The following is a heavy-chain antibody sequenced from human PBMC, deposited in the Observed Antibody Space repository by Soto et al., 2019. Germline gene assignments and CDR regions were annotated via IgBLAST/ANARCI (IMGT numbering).Heavy chain of an antibody. Sequence: QVQLQESGPGLVKPSQTLSLTCTVSGGSVSSGDYYWSWIRQPPGKGLEWIAYVYYTGGSYYNPFLKSLATISIDTSKNQFSLKMNSVTAADTAVYYCARDYRSGYDNWGQGVLVTVSS. V-gene: IGHV4-30-4*01. D-gene: IGHD6-19*01. CDR1: GGSVSSGDYY. J-gene: IGHJ4*02. CDR3: ARDYRSGYDN. CDR2: VYYTGGS.